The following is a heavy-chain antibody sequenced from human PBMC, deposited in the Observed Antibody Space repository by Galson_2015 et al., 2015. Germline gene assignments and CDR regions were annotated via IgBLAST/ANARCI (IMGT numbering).Heavy chain of an antibody. Sequence: SLRLSCAASGFTFSSFAMSWVRQAPGKGLEWVSRISGSGGSTYYADSVKGRFTISRDNSRNTLFLQMNSLRAEDTAIYYCAKDGESNNWYTHFDCWGQGTLVTVSS. J-gene: IGHJ4*02. V-gene: IGHV3-23*01. CDR1: GFTFSSFA. CDR3: AKDGESNNWYTHFDC. D-gene: IGHD6-13*01. CDR2: ISGSGGST.